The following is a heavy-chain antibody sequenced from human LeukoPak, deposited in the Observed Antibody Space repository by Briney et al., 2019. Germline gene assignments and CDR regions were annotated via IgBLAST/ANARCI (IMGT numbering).Heavy chain of an antibody. D-gene: IGHD4-17*01. CDR2: IYYSGST. CDR3: ARETYGDYGRGYFDY. CDR1: GGSISSSSYY. V-gene: IGHV4-39*07. J-gene: IGHJ4*02. Sequence: PSETLSLTCTVSGGSISSSSYYWGWIRQPRGKGLEWIGRIYYSGSTYYNPSLKSRVTISVDTSKNQFSLKLSSVTAADTAVYYCARETYGDYGRGYFDYWGQGTLVTVSS.